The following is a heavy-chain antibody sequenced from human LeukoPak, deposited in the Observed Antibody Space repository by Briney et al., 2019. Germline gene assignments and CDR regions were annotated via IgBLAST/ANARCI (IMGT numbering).Heavy chain of an antibody. D-gene: IGHD3-10*01. CDR2: INAGNGNT. CDR3: ARARLRFGEVYDY. V-gene: IGHV1-3*03. J-gene: IGHJ4*02. Sequence: ASAKVSCKASGYTFTSYAMHWVRQAPGQRLEWMGWINAGNGNTKYSQEFQGRVTITRDTSASTAYMELSSLRSEDMAVYYCARARLRFGEVYDYWGQGTLVTVSS. CDR1: GYTFTSYA.